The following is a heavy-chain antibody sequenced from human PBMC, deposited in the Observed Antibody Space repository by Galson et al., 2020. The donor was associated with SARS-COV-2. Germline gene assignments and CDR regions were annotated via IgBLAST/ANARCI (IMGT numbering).Heavy chain of an antibody. V-gene: IGHV2-70*01. CDR1: GFSLSTSGMC. Sequence: SGPTLVKPTQTLTLTCTFSGFSLSTSGMCVSWIRQPPGKALEWLALIDWDDDKYYSTSLRTRLTISKDTSMNQVVLTMTNMNPVDTGTFYCARTLFKSSGWYNSRNNYFYAMDVWGQGTTVTVSS. J-gene: IGHJ6*02. CDR3: ARTLFKSSGWYNSRNNYFYAMDV. D-gene: IGHD6-19*01. CDR2: IDWDDDK.